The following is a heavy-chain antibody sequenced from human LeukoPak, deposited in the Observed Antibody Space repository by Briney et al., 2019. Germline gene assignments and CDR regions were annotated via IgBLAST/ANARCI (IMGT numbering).Heavy chain of an antibody. V-gene: IGHV3-7*03. D-gene: IGHD2/OR15-2a*01. CDR2: IKLDGSEK. J-gene: IGHJ4*02. Sequence: PGGSLRLSCVASGFTFGKYWMSWVRQAPGKGLEWVANIKLDGSEKNYVDSVKGRFTISRDNTKNSLYLQMNSLRADDTAVYYCAKEEIIVGGTFDYWGQGTLVTVSS. CDR3: AKEEIIVGGTFDY. CDR1: GFTFGKYW.